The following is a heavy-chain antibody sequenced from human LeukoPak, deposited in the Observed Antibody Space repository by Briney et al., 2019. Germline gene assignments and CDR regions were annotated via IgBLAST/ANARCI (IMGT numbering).Heavy chain of an antibody. CDR3: AREGYCSGGSCNDAFDI. V-gene: IGHV3-48*04. D-gene: IGHD2-15*01. CDR2: ISSSSSTI. Sequence: GGSLRLSCAASGFTFSSYSMNWVRQAPGKGLEWVSYISSSSSTIYYADSVKGRFAISRDNAKNSLYLQMNSLRAEDTAVYYCAREGYCSGGSCNDAFDIWGQGTMVTVSS. J-gene: IGHJ3*02. CDR1: GFTFSSYS.